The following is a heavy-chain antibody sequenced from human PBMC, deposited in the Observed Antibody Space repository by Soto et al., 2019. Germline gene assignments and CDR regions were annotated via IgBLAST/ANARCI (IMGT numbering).Heavy chain of an antibody. CDR1: GGSISSSSYY. Sequence: PSETLSLTCTVSGGSISSSSYYWGWIRQPPGKGLEWIGSIYYSRSTYYNPSLKSRVTISVDTSKNQFSLKLSSVTAADTAVYYCARQKVGATLYYYYGMDVWGQGTTVTVSS. V-gene: IGHV4-39*01. CDR2: IYYSRST. J-gene: IGHJ6*02. D-gene: IGHD1-26*01. CDR3: ARQKVGATLYYYYGMDV.